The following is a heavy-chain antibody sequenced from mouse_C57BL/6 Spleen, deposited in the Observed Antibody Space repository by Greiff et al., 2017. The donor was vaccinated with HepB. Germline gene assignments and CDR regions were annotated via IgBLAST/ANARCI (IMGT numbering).Heavy chain of an antibody. CDR1: GYSFTGYY. V-gene: IGHV1-42*01. CDR3: ARGLTFDY. D-gene: IGHD2-2*01. CDR2: INPSTGGT. Sequence: EVKLQESGPELVKPGASVKISCKASGYSFTGYYMNWVKQSPEKSLEWIGEINPSTGGTTYNQKFKAKATLTVDKSSSTAYMQLKSLTSEDSAVYYCARGLTFDYWGQGTTLTVSS. J-gene: IGHJ2*01.